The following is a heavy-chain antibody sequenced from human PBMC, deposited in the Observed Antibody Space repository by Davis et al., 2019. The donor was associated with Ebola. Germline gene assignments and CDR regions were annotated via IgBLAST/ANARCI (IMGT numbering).Heavy chain of an antibody. CDR1: GGSISSSSYY. CDR2: IYYSGST. CDR3: ARKVQEGTWSNYYYYGMDV. V-gene: IGHV4-39*01. D-gene: IGHD3-3*01. J-gene: IGHJ6*02. Sequence: MPSETLSLTCTVSGGSISSSSYYWGWIRQPPGKGLEWIGSIYYSGSTYYNPSLKSRVTISVDTSKNQFSLKLSSVTAADTAVYYCARKVQEGTWSNYYYYGMDVWGQGTTVTVSS.